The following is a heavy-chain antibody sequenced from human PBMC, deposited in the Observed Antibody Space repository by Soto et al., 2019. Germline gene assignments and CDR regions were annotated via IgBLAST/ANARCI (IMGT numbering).Heavy chain of an antibody. CDR2: IHGGGDYT. CDR3: AKNRGSGSQTNWNFDV. D-gene: IGHD1-26*01. V-gene: IGHV3-23*01. CDR1: GFTFSNYA. J-gene: IGHJ2*01. Sequence: EVQVLESGGGLVQPGGSLRLACAASGFTFSNYAMSWVRQAPGKGLEWVSTIHGGGDYTHYTDSVKGRFTISRAKSLITLFLLMNSLRVEDTAIHYFAKNRGSGSQTNWNFDVWGRGTLVSVSS.